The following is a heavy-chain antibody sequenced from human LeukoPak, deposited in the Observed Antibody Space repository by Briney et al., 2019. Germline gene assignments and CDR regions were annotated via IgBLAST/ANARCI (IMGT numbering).Heavy chain of an antibody. CDR3: ARQTHYSGSGSYPDY. J-gene: IGHJ4*02. CDR1: GYTFTSYW. V-gene: IGHV5-51*01. CDR2: INPGDSDA. Sequence: GESLKISCKGSGYTFTSYWIGWVRQIPGIGLEWMGIINPGDSDARYSPSFQGQVTISVDEYISTAYLQWSSLKASDTAIYYCARQTHYSGSGSYPDYWGQGTLVTVSS. D-gene: IGHD3-10*01.